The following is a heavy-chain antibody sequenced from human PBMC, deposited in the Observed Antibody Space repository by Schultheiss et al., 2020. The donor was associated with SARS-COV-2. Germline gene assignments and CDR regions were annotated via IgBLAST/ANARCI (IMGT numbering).Heavy chain of an antibody. CDR1: GYTFTSYG. D-gene: IGHD2-15*01. V-gene: IGHV1-69*06. CDR3: ARDDIVVVVAATHHPYYYYGMDV. CDR2: IIPIFGTA. Sequence: SVKVSCKASGYTFTSYGISWVRQAPGQGLEWMGGIIPIFGTANYAQKFQGRVTITADKSTSTAYMELSSLRSEDTAVYYCARDDIVVVVAATHHPYYYYGMDVWGQGTTVTVSS. J-gene: IGHJ6*02.